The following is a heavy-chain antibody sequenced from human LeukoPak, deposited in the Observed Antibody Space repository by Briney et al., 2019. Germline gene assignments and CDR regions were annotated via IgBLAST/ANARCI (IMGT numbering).Heavy chain of an antibody. CDR2: ISYDGSNK. D-gene: IGHD5-24*01. Sequence: PGRPLRLSCAASGFTFSSYGMHWVRQAPGKGLEWVAVISYDGSNKYYADSVKGRFTISRDNSKNTLYLQMNSLRAEDTAVYYCAKEMAFDYWGQGTLVTVSS. CDR3: AKEMAFDY. V-gene: IGHV3-30*18. CDR1: GFTFSSYG. J-gene: IGHJ4*02.